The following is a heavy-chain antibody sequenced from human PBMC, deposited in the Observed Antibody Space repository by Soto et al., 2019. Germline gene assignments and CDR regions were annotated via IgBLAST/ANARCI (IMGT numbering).Heavy chain of an antibody. CDR1: GFTFSDYG. J-gene: IGHJ4*02. V-gene: IGHV3-30*18. D-gene: IGHD1-20*01. CDR3: AKAGSSITGTTWYFDY. CDR2: ISYDRSDK. Sequence: PVGSLRLSCAASGFTFSDYGMHWVRQAPGKGLEWVAVISYDRSDKHYADSVKGRFTISRDNSKNMVYLQMNSLRAEDTAVYYCAKAGSSITGTTWYFDYWGQGTLVTVSS.